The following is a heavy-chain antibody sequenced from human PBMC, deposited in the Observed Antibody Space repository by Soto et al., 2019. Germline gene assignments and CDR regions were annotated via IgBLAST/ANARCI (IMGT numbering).Heavy chain of an antibody. Sequence: QVQLQESGSGLVRPSQTLSLTCTVSGGSISGGYSWGWIRQPPGKGLEWIGYIYHTGSSHYSPSLKYRVTMSVDKSKNHFSLRLTSVTAADTAVYFCAKEGDYSAFDIWGQVTMVIVSS. J-gene: IGHJ3*02. CDR1: GGSISGGYS. CDR2: IYHTGSS. V-gene: IGHV4-30-2*01. CDR3: AKEGDYSAFDI. D-gene: IGHD4-17*01.